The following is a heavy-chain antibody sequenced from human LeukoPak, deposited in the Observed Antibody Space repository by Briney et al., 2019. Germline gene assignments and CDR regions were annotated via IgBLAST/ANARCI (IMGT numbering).Heavy chain of an antibody. J-gene: IGHJ3*02. CDR2: ISSSSSYI. CDR3: ARDLMLSVVVPAATAFDI. D-gene: IGHD2-2*01. Sequence: PGGSLRLSCAASGFTFSSYSMNWVRQAPGEGLEWVSSISSSSSYIYYADSVKGRFTISRDNAKNSLYLQMNSLRAEDTAVYYCARDLMLSVVVPAATAFDIWGQGTMVTVSS. CDR1: GFTFSSYS. V-gene: IGHV3-21*01.